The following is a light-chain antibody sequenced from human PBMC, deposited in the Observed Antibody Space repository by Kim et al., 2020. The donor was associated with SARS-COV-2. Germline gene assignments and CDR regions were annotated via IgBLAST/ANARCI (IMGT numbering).Light chain of an antibody. J-gene: IGKJ2*01. CDR3: QQSYSTPHT. V-gene: IGKV4-1*01. CDR1: QTVLYSSNNKNY. CDR2: WAS. Sequence: DIVMTQSPDSLAVSLGEGATINCKSSQTVLYSSNNKNYLAWYQQKPGQPPKLLIYWASTRESGVPERFSGSGSGTDFTLTISSLQAEDVAVYYCQQSYSTPHTFGQGTKLEI.